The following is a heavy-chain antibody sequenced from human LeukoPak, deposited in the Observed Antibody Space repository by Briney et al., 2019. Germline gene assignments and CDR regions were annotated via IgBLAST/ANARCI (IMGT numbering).Heavy chain of an antibody. Sequence: GGSLRLSCAASGFTFSSYAMSWVRQAPGKGLEWVSAISGSGGSTYYADSVKGRFTISRDNSKNTVYLQVNSLRGEDTGVYYCARVKTGSSWFDYWGQGILVTVSS. CDR2: ISGSGGST. D-gene: IGHD6-13*01. V-gene: IGHV3-23*01. CDR1: GFTFSSYA. J-gene: IGHJ4*02. CDR3: ARVKTGSSWFDY.